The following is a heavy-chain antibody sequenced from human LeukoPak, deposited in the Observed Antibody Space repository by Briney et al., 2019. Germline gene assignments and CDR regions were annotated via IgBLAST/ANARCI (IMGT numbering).Heavy chain of an antibody. CDR1: GFTFSSYA. V-gene: IGHV3-23*01. CDR2: IGSDNKP. CDR3: ARDLHDYVAMDV. Sequence: PGGSLRLSCEASGFTFSSYAMTWVRQAPGKGLEWVSSIGSDNKPHYSESVKGRFAISRDNSKNMLFLQLNSLRAEDTALYYCARDLHDYVAMDVWGQGTTVTVSS. J-gene: IGHJ6*02. D-gene: IGHD3-10*02.